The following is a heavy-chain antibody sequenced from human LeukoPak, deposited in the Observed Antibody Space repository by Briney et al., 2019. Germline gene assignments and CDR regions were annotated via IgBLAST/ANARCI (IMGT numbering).Heavy chain of an antibody. D-gene: IGHD3-3*01. CDR1: GYTLTELS. CDR3: ATTWANYDFWSGYPYYFDY. CDR2: FDPEDGET. Sequence: ASVKVSCKVSGYTLTELSMHWVRQAPGKGLEWMGGFDPEDGETVYAQKFQGRVTMTEDTSTDTAYMELSSLRSEDTAVYYCATTWANYDFWSGYPYYFDYWGQGTLVTVSS. V-gene: IGHV1-24*01. J-gene: IGHJ4*02.